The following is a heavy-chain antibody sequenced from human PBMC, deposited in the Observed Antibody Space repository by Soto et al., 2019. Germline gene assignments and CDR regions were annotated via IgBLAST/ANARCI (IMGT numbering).Heavy chain of an antibody. Sequence: GSLRLSCAAPGFTFSSYGMHWVRQAPGKGLEWVAVIWYDGSNKYYADSVKGRFTISRDNSKNTLYLQMNSLRAEDTAVYYCVAAAGTYYYYYGMDVWGQGTTVTVSS. V-gene: IGHV3-33*01. CDR2: IWYDGSNK. CDR1: GFTFSSYG. CDR3: VAAAGTYYYYYGMDV. D-gene: IGHD6-13*01. J-gene: IGHJ6*02.